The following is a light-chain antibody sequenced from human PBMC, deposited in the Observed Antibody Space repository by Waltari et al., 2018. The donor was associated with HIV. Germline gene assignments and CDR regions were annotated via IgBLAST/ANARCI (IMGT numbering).Light chain of an antibody. V-gene: IGLV2-14*03. Sequence: QSALTQPASVSGSPGQSITISSTGTSSDVGGYNSVARYQQHPGKAPKLIIYDGSNRPSGVPYRFSGSKSGNTASLTISGLQAEDEADYYCKSKTSSSTPCVFGTGTKVTVL. CDR3: KSKTSSSTPCV. J-gene: IGLJ1*01. CDR1: SSDVGGYNS. CDR2: DGS.